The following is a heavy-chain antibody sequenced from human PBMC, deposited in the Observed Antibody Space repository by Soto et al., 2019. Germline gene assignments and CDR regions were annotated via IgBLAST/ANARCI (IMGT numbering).Heavy chain of an antibody. V-gene: IGHV3-21*01. CDR1: GFTFSSYS. Sequence: GGSLRLSCAASGFTFSSYSMNWVRQAPGKGLEWVSSISSSSSYIYYADSVKGRFTISRDNAKNSLYLQMNSLRAEDTAVYYCARDFDGDGRLWFGEYYYYYYYGMDVWGQGTMVTVSS. CDR2: ISSSSSYI. J-gene: IGHJ6*02. CDR3: ARDFDGDGRLWFGEYYYYYYYGMDV. D-gene: IGHD3-10*01.